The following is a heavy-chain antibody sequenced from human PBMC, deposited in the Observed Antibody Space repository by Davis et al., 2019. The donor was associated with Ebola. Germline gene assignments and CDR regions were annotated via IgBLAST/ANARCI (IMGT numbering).Heavy chain of an antibody. CDR1: GFTFSSYA. D-gene: IGHD3-10*01. V-gene: IGHV3-23*01. CDR3: ARARITMVQGVKGRHNYYYYGMDV. Sequence: GESLKISCAASGFTFSSYAMSWVRQAPGKGLEWVSAISGSGGSTYYADSVKGRFTISRDNSKNTLYLQMNSLRAEDTAVYYCARARITMVQGVKGRHNYYYYGMDVWGQGTTVTVSS. CDR2: ISGSGGST. J-gene: IGHJ6*02.